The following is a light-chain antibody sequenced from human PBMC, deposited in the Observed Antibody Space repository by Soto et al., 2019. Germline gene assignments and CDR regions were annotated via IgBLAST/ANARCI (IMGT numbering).Light chain of an antibody. CDR1: SSDVGSSNL. CDR2: EGT. J-gene: IGLJ1*01. Sequence: QSALTQPASVSGSPGQSIAISCTGTSSDVGSSNLLSWYQHHPGKAPKLIIYEGTRRPSGVSGRFSGSMSGNTASLTISGLQAEDEAEYYCGSFARGSTSYVFGTGTKVTVL. CDR3: GSFARGSTSYV. V-gene: IGLV2-23*01.